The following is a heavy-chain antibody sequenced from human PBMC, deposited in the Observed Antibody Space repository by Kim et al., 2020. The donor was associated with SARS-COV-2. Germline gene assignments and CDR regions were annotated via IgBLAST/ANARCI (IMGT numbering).Heavy chain of an antibody. Sequence: NYNPSLKSRVTISVDKSKNQFSLKLSSVTAADTAVYYCARDQGGRVAFDIWGQGTMVTVSS. D-gene: IGHD1-26*01. V-gene: IGHV4-4*02. CDR3: ARDQGGRVAFDI. J-gene: IGHJ3*02.